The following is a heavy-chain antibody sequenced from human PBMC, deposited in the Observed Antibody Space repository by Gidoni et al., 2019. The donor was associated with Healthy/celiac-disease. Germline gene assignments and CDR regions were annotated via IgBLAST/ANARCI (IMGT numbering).Heavy chain of an antibody. Sequence: EVQLLESGGGLIHPGGSLRLPCAASGFTFCSYAMSWVRQAPGKGLEWGSASSGSGGSTYYADSVKGRFTISRDNSKNTLYLQMNSLRAEDTAVYYCCITMVRGVRPNAFDIWGQGTMVTVSS. J-gene: IGHJ3*02. V-gene: IGHV3-23*01. CDR3: CITMVRGVRPNAFDI. D-gene: IGHD3-10*01. CDR1: GFTFCSYA. CDR2: SSGSGGST.